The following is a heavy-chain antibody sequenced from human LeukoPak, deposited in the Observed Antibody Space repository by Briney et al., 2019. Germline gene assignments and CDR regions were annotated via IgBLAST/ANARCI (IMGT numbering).Heavy chain of an antibody. D-gene: IGHD6-19*01. V-gene: IGHV4-34*01. Sequence: SETLSLTCAVYGGSFSGYYWSWIRQPPGKGLEWIGEINHSGSTNYNPSLKSRVTISVDTSKNQFSLKLSSVTAADTAVYYCARAADGSGWHGGARTGPIYFDYWGQGTLVTVSS. J-gene: IGHJ4*02. CDR3: ARAADGSGWHGGARTGPIYFDY. CDR2: INHSGST. CDR1: GGSFSGYY.